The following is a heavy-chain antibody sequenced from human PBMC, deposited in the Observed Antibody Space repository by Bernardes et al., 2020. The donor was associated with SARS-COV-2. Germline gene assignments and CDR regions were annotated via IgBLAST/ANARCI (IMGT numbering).Heavy chain of an antibody. Sequence: SETLSLTCTVSARSISSYYLSWIRPLAGKGLEWIGSIYSIGSSYYNTSLQSRFRSSVATSKNQFSLRLSFVTAADTAVYYCAGSSCGIDCYIGGLRSWDYGMDVWGQGTTVTVSS. CDR2: IYSIGSS. CDR1: ARSISSYY. J-gene: IGHJ6*02. CDR3: AGSSCGIDCYIGGLRSWDYGMDV. D-gene: IGHD2-21*01. V-gene: IGHV4-59*05.